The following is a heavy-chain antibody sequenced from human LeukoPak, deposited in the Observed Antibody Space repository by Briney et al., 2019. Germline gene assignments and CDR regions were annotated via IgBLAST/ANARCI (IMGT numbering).Heavy chain of an antibody. J-gene: IGHJ4*02. CDR3: AQDYYGSGSYGY. Sequence: ASVKVSCKASGYTFTSYGISWVRQAPGQGLEWMGGIIPIFGTANYAQKFQGRVTITADKSTSTAYMELSSLRSEDTAVYYCAQDYYGSGSYGYWGQGTLVTVSS. V-gene: IGHV1-69*06. CDR2: IIPIFGTA. D-gene: IGHD3-10*01. CDR1: GYTFTSYG.